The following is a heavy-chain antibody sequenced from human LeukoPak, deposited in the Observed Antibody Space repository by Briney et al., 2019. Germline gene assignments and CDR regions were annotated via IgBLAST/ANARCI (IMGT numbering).Heavy chain of an antibody. CDR3: ARVADSSGYSTDF. CDR2: LYSGDTT. CDR1: GFTVSSTY. J-gene: IGHJ4*02. Sequence: PGGSLRLSCAASGFTVSSTYMSWVRQAPGKGLEWVSALYSGDTTYYANSVKGRFTISGDNSKNMLYLQMNSLRAEDTAVYYCARVADSSGYSTDFWGQGTLVTVSS. V-gene: IGHV3-66*01. D-gene: IGHD3-22*01.